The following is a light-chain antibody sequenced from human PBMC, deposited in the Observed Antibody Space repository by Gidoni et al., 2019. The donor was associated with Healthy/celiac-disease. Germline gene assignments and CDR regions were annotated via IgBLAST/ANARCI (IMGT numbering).Light chain of an antibody. CDR1: SSNIGAGYD. Sequence: QSVLTQPPSVSGAPGQRVTISCTGSSSNIGAGYDVHWYQQLPGTAPTLRIYGNSNRPSGVPDRFSGSKSGTSASLAITGLQSEDEADYYCQSYDSSLSGWVFGTGTKVTVL. CDR2: GNS. J-gene: IGLJ1*01. V-gene: IGLV1-40*01. CDR3: QSYDSSLSGWV.